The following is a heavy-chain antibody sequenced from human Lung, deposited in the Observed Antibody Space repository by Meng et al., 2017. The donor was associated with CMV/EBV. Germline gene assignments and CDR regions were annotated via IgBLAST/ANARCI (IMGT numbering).Heavy chain of an antibody. V-gene: IGHV4-34*01. CDR3: ARAYCSSTSCPEGY. J-gene: IGHJ4*02. CDR2: INYSGTT. CDR1: GGSLNGYY. Sequence: SETLSLXCAVYGGSLNGYYWSWIRQPPGKGLEWIAEINYSGTTNYSPSLKSRVTISLHSSKNQFSLNLNSVTAADTAVYYCARAYCSSTSCPEGYWGQGSLVPVSS. D-gene: IGHD2-2*01.